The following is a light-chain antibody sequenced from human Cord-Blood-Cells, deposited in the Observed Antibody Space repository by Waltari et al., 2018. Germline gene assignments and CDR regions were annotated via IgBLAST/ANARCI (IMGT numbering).Light chain of an antibody. Sequence: QSALTQPASVSGSPGPSITISCTGTSSDVGGYNYVSWYQPHPGNAPTLMIYDVSNRPSGVSNRFSGSKSGNTASLTISGLQAEDEADYYCSSYTSSSTGVFGTGTKVTVL. V-gene: IGLV2-14*03. CDR1: SSDVGGYNY. CDR3: SSYTSSSTGV. CDR2: DVS. J-gene: IGLJ1*01.